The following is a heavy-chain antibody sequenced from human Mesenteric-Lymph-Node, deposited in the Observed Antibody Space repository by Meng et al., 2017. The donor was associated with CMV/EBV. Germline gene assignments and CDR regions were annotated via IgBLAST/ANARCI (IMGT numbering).Heavy chain of an antibody. Sequence: GESLKISCAASGFTFSSYGMHWVRQAPGKGLEWVAFIRYDGSNKYYADSVKGRFTISRDNSKNTLYLQMNSLRAEDTAVYYCARDLAAAGGMDVWGQGTTVTVSS. CDR3: ARDLAAAGGMDV. CDR1: GFTFSSYG. V-gene: IGHV3-30*02. D-gene: IGHD6-13*01. CDR2: IRYDGSNK. J-gene: IGHJ6*02.